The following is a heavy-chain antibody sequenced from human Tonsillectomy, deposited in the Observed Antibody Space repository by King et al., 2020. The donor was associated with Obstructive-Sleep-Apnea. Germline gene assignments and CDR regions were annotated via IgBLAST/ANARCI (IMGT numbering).Heavy chain of an antibody. CDR2: INSDGSST. CDR3: ARVAFSSPHFYYCGMDV. J-gene: IGHJ6*02. V-gene: IGHV3-74*03. D-gene: IGHD3-3*02. Sequence: VQLVESGGGLVQPGGSLRLSCAASGFTFSSYWMQWGRPAPGTGLVWVSRINSDGSSTTYADSVEGRFTNSRDNAKNTLVLQMNSLRAEDTAVYYCARVAFSSPHFYYCGMDVWGQGTTVTVSS. CDR1: GFTFSSYW.